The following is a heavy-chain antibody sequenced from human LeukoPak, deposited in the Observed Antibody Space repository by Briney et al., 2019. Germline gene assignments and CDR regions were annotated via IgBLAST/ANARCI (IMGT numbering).Heavy chain of an antibody. CDR2: IYVSGST. D-gene: IGHD3-10*01. Sequence: SETLSLSCTVSGASISSYYWSWIRQPPGKGLEWVGRIYVSGSTTYNPSLESRVTMSLDTSKNQISLKVSSVTAADTAVYYCARDEGGMVRGVIITFNFYAFDIWGQGTMVTVSS. J-gene: IGHJ3*02. CDR1: GASISSYY. V-gene: IGHV4-4*07. CDR3: ARDEGGMVRGVIITFNFYAFDI.